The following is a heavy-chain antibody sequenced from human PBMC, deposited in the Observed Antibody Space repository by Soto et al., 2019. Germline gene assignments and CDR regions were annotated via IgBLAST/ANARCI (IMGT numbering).Heavy chain of an antibody. V-gene: IGHV1-69*13. J-gene: IGHJ6*02. CDR2: IIPIFGTA. CDR3: ARPGAVVPAAIDYGMDV. CDR1: GGTFSSYA. Sequence: GASVKVSCKASGGTFSSYAISWVRQAPGQGLEWMGGIIPIFGTANYAQKFQGRVTITADESTSTAYMELSSLRSEDTAVYYCARPGAVVPAAIDYGMDVWGQGTTVTV. D-gene: IGHD2-2*01.